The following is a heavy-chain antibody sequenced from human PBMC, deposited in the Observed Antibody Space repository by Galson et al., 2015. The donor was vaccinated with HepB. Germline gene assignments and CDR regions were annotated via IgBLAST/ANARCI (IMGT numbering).Heavy chain of an antibody. D-gene: IGHD1-1*01. Sequence: SLRLSCAASGFNFKYNAMIWVRQAPGKELEWVSGISGSSSNTYYADSVKGRFTISRDTSNNTLFLQMNNLRVEDTAVYHCAKRRQPGHGFDFWGQGTMVTVSS. V-gene: IGHV3-23*01. CDR3: AKRRQPGHGFDF. CDR1: GFNFKYNA. CDR2: ISGSSSNT. J-gene: IGHJ3*01.